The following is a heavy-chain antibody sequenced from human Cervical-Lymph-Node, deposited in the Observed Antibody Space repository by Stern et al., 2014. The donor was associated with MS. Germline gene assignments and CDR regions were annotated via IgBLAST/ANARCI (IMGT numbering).Heavy chain of an antibody. Sequence: MQLVESGPGLVKPSQTLSLTCTVSGGSISSGSYYWSWIRQPAGKGLEWIGRIYTSGSTNYNPSLKSRVTISVDTSKNQFSLKLSSVTAADTAVYYCARDCRLRYFDNYGMDVWGQGTTVTVSS. CDR3: ARDCRLRYFDNYGMDV. V-gene: IGHV4-61*02. CDR1: GGSISSGSYY. CDR2: IYTSGST. J-gene: IGHJ6*02. D-gene: IGHD3-9*01.